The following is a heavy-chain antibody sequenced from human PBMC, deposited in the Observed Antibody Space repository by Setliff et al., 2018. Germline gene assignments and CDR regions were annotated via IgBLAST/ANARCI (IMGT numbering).Heavy chain of an antibody. Sequence: ASVKVSCKASGYTFTSYDINWVRQATGQGLEWMGWMNPNSGNTGYAQKFQGRVTMTRNTSISTAYMELRSLRSDDTAVYYCARAPRLEWLLPTFDSWGQGTPVTVSS. CDR1: GYTFTSYD. CDR3: ARAPRLEWLLPTFDS. V-gene: IGHV1-8*02. CDR2: MNPNSGNT. D-gene: IGHD3-3*01. J-gene: IGHJ4*02.